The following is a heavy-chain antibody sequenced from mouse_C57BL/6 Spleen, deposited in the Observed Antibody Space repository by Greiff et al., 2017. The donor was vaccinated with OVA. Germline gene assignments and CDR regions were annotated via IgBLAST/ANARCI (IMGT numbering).Heavy chain of an antibody. CDR1: GYTFTSYW. CDR2: IYPSDSET. V-gene: IGHV1-61*01. CDR3: AANYDYDDGGPFDY. Sequence: QVQLQQPGAELVRPGSSVKLSCKASGYTFTSYWMDWVKQRPGQGLEWIGNIYPSDSETHYNQKFKDKATLTVDKSSSTAYMQLSSLTSEDSAVYYCAANYDYDDGGPFDYWGQGTTLTVSS. D-gene: IGHD2-4*01. J-gene: IGHJ2*01.